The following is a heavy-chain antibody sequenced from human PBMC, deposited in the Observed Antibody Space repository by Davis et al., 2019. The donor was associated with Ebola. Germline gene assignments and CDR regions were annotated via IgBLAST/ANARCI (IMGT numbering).Heavy chain of an antibody. V-gene: IGHV4-30-2*02. Sequence: SETLSLTCAVSGGSISSGGYSWSWIRQPPGKGLEWIGYIYHSGSTNYNPSLKSRVTISVDTSKNQFSLKLSSVTAADTAVYYCARHGIAVDYWGQGTLVTVSS. CDR2: IYHSGST. D-gene: IGHD6-19*01. J-gene: IGHJ4*02. CDR1: GGSISSGGYS. CDR3: ARHGIAVDY.